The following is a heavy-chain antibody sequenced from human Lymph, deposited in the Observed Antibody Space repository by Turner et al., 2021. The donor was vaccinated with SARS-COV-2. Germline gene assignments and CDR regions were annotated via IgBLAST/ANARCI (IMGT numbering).Heavy chain of an antibody. V-gene: IGHV3-30*18. J-gene: IGHJ6*02. Sequence: QVQLVESGGGVVQPGRSLRLSCAASGFTFSSYGMHWVRQAPGKGPEWVAVISYDGSNKYYADSVKGRFTISRDNSKNTLYLQMNSLRAEDTAVYYCAKVRSIFGVVIGGMDVWGQGTTVTVSS. CDR2: ISYDGSNK. CDR3: AKVRSIFGVVIGGMDV. D-gene: IGHD3-3*01. CDR1: GFTFSSYG.